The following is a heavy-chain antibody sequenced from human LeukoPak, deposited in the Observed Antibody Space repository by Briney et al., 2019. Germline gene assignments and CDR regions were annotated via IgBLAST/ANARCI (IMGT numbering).Heavy chain of an antibody. CDR2: ISYDGSYK. V-gene: IGHV3-30*04. D-gene: IGHD3-10*01. J-gene: IGHJ5*02. Sequence: GGSLRLSCAASGFTLSTYAMHWVRQAPGKGLEWVAVISYDGSYKYYADSVRGRFTISRDNSKNTLYLQMNSLRADDTAVYYCARGNYYSSGTYFSPGFDPWGQGTLVTVSS. CDR1: GFTLSTYA. CDR3: ARGNYYSSGTYFSPGFDP.